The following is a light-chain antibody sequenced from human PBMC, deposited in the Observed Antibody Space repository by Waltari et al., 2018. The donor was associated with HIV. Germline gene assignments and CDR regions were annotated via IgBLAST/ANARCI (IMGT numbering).Light chain of an antibody. Sequence: QSALTQPASVSGSPGQSITISSTGTSSDDGGYNYVSWYQQHPGKAPKPMIYEVSKRPSGVSNRFSGSKSGNTASLTISGLQAEDEADYYCSSYTSSSTLVFGGGTKLTVL. V-gene: IGLV2-14*01. CDR1: SSDDGGYNY. CDR3: SSYTSSSTLV. J-gene: IGLJ2*01. CDR2: EVS.